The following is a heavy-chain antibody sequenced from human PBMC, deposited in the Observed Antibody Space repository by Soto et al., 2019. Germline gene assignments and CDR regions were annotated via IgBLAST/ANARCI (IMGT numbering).Heavy chain of an antibody. CDR1: GDSMTSSDW. Sequence: QVQLQESGPGLVKPSGTLSLTCAVSGDSMTSSDWWSWVRQAPGKGLEWIGEIHYSGDINYDPSLRSRVTISVDTSKIQFSLNLSSVTAADTAVYFCVCHGYYSLEYWGQGTLVIVSP. CDR3: VCHGYYSLEY. D-gene: IGHD3-22*01. CDR2: IHYSGDI. J-gene: IGHJ4*02. V-gene: IGHV4-4*02.